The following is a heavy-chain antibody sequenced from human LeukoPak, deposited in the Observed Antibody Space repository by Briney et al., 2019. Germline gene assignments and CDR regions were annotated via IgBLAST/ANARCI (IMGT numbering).Heavy chain of an antibody. Sequence: SETLSLTCAVYGGSFSGYHWSWIRQPPGKGLEWIGEINHSGSTNYNPSLKSRVTISVDTSKNQFSLKLSSVTAADTAVYYCARGLLWFRWFDPWGQGTLVTVSS. CDR2: INHSGST. V-gene: IGHV4-34*01. J-gene: IGHJ5*02. CDR1: GGSFSGYH. D-gene: IGHD3-10*01. CDR3: ARGLLWFRWFDP.